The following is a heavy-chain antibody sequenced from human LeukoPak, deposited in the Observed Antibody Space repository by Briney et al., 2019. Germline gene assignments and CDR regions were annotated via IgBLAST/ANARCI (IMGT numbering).Heavy chain of an antibody. CDR2: ISGSGGST. Sequence: GGSLRLSCAASGFTFSSYAMSWVRQAPGKGREWVSAISGSGGSTYYADSVKGRFTISRDNSKNTLYLQMNSLRAEDTAVYYCARHIPGYSSSLGYWGQGTLVTVSS. CDR1: GFTFSSYA. CDR3: ARHIPGYSSSLGY. D-gene: IGHD6-13*01. V-gene: IGHV3-23*01. J-gene: IGHJ4*02.